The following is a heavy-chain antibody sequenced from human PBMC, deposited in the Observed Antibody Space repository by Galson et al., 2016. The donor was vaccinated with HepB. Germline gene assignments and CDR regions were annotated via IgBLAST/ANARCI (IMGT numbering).Heavy chain of an antibody. CDR2: ISTYNDNT. CDR3: ASGLIATGASYYYNVMDV. V-gene: IGHV1-18*01. CDR1: DYTFTNYG. D-gene: IGHD1-1*01. J-gene: IGHJ6*02. Sequence: SCKVSDYTFTNYGISWVRQAPGQGLEWMGWISTYNDNTNSAQKFQGRVTMTTDTSTRTVYMELSSLTFEDTAVYFCASGLIATGASYYYNVMDVWGQGTTVTVS.